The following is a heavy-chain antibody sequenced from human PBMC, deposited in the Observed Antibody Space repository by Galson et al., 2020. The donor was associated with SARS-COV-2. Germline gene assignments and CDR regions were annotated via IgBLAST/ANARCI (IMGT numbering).Heavy chain of an antibody. Sequence: SETLSLTCSVSGASIVSGAYYWNWLRQVPGQGLEWVGNIYYNGATNYNPSLKSRVIISLDTSNNQFSLRLASVTAADTALYYCARDDYRDITSSTWFDPWGQGTLVTVSS. D-gene: IGHD2-15*01. J-gene: IGHJ5*02. CDR2: IYYNGAT. CDR3: ARDDYRDITSSTWFDP. V-gene: IGHV4-31*03. CDR1: GASIVSGAYY.